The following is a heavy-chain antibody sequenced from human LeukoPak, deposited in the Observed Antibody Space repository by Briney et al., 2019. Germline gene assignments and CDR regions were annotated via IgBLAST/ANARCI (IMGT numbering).Heavy chain of an antibody. CDR1: GGSISSYY. J-gene: IGHJ4*02. V-gene: IGHV4-59*01. CDR2: IYYSGST. Sequence: SETLSLTCTVSGGSISSYYWSWIRQPPGKGLEWIGYIYYSGSTNYNPSLKSRVTISVDTSKNQFSLKLSSVTAADTAVYYCARGLGTVTFFDYWGQGTLVTVSS. CDR3: ARGLGTVTFFDY. D-gene: IGHD4-17*01.